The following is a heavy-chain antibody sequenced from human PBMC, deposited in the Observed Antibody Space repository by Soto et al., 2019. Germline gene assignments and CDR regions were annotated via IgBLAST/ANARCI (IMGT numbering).Heavy chain of an antibody. Sequence: QVQLVQSGAEVKKPGSSLKVSCKASGGTFSSYAISWVRQAPGQGLEWMGGIIPIFGTANYAQKFQGRVTITADESTSTAYMELSSRRSEDTAVYYCASGRLGEMANCRDYYGMDVWGQGTTVTVSS. CDR1: GGTFSSYA. CDR2: IIPIFGTA. V-gene: IGHV1-69*01. J-gene: IGHJ6*02. CDR3: ASGRLGEMANCRDYYGMDV. D-gene: IGHD7-27*01.